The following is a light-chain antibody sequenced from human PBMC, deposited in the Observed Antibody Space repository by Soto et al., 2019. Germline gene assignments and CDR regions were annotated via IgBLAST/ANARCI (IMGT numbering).Light chain of an antibody. J-gene: IGLJ1*01. CDR3: CSYAGSVDHYV. Sequence: ALTXPASVSGSPGQSITISCTGTRSDVGGYNLVSWYQHHPRKAPKLVIYEVSERPSGVSYRFSGSKSGNTASLTISGLQAGDEADYYCCSYAGSVDHYVFGTGTKVTVL. CDR2: EVS. V-gene: IGLV2-23*02. CDR1: RSDVGGYNL.